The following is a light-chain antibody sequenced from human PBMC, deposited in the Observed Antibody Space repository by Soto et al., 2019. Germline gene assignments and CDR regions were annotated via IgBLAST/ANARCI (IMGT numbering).Light chain of an antibody. CDR2: GNT. Sequence: QSVLTQPPSVSGAPGQRITISCTGSSSNIGADFDVYWYQQLPGAAPKLLIYGNTNRPSGVPDRFSGSKSGTSASLAITGLQAEDEAGYYCQSYDRSLTGVFGTGTKVTVL. J-gene: IGLJ1*01. V-gene: IGLV1-40*01. CDR3: QSYDRSLTGV. CDR1: SSNIGADFD.